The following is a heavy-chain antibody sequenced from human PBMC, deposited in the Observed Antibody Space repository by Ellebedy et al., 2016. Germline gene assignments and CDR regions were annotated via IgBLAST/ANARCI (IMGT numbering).Heavy chain of an antibody. CDR2: ISGSGGST. V-gene: IGHV3-23*01. Sequence: GGSLRLXCAASGFTFSNYAMSWVRQAPGKGLEWVSAISGSGGSTYYADSVKGRFTISRDNSKNTLYLQMNSLRPEDTAVYYCAKAPPVDGSGHDNNYYFHYWGQGTLVTVSS. J-gene: IGHJ4*02. D-gene: IGHD5-12*01. CDR3: AKAPPVDGSGHDNNYYFHY. CDR1: GFTFSNYA.